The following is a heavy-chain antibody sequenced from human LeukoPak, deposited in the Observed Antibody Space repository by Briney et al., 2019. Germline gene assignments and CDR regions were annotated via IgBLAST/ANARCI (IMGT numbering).Heavy chain of an antibody. J-gene: IGHJ4*02. CDR1: GYTFTGYN. Sequence: ASVKVSCKSSGYTFTGYNMQWLRQAPGQGLEWMGWVNPNSGGTNYAQKFQGRVTMTRDTSISTAYMELSRLRSDDTAVYYCARDGHFDYWGQGTLVTVSS. CDR3: ARDGHFDY. V-gene: IGHV1-2*02. CDR2: VNPNSGGT.